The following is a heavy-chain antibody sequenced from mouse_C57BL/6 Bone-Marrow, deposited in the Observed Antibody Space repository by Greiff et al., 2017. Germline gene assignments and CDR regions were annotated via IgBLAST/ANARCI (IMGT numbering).Heavy chain of an antibody. CDR1: GYSITSDY. CDR3: ARFSYYGRGYFDY. D-gene: IGHD1-1*01. CDR2: ISYSGST. Sequence: EVKLMESGPGLAKPSQTLSLTCSVTGYSITSDYWNWIRKFPGNKLEYMGYISYSGSTYYNPSPKSRISITRDTSKNQYYLQLNSVTTEDTATYYCARFSYYGRGYFDYWGQGTTLTVSS. J-gene: IGHJ2*01. V-gene: IGHV3-8*01.